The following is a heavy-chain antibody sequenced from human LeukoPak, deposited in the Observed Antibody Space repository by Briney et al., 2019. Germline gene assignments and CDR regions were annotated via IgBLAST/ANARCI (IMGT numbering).Heavy chain of an antibody. Sequence: GGSLRLSCAASGFTISSYSMNWVRQAPGKGLEWVSSISSSSSYIYYADSVKGRFTISRDNAKNSLYLQMNSLRAEDTAVYYCAGLHYYDSSGYYYADYWGQGTLVTVSS. J-gene: IGHJ4*02. CDR2: ISSSSSYI. CDR3: AGLHYYDSSGYYYADY. CDR1: GFTISSYS. D-gene: IGHD3-22*01. V-gene: IGHV3-21*01.